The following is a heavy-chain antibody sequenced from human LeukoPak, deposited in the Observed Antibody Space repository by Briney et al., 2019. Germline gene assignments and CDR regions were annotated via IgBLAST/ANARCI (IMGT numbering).Heavy chain of an antibody. J-gene: IGHJ4*02. CDR3: ATREGSGSYYKAHPFDY. Sequence: PGRSLRLSCGASGFIFTTFGMHWVRQAPGKGLEWVAAISNDGNYLYYIDSVKGRFTVSRDNSKNTVFLQMNSLRVEDTAVYYCATREGSGSYYKAHPFDYWGQGTLVTVSS. V-gene: IGHV3-30*03. CDR2: ISNDGNYL. CDR1: GFIFTTFG. D-gene: IGHD3-10*01.